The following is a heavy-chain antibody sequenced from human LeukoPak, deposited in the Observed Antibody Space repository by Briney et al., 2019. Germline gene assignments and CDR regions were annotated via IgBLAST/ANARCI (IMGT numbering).Heavy chain of an antibody. CDR3: AKDIYYDILTGLDY. D-gene: IGHD3-9*01. V-gene: IGHV3-9*01. J-gene: IGHJ4*02. CDR1: GFTFDDYA. Sequence: GGSLRLSCAASGFTFDDYAMHWVRQAPGKGLEWVSGISWNSGSIGYADSVKGRFTISRDNAKNSPYLQMNSLRAEDTALYYCAKDIYYDILTGLDYWGQGTLVTVSS. CDR2: ISWNSGSI.